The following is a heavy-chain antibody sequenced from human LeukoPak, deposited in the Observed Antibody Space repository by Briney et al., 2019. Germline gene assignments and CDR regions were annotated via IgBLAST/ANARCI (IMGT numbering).Heavy chain of an antibody. CDR3: ARDRGVGALDY. CDR2: IYYSGST. CDR1: GGSISRYY. Sequence: PSETLSLTCTVSGGSISRYYWSWIRQPPGKGLEWIGYIYYSGSTNYNPSLKSRVTISVDTSKNQFSLKLSSVTAADTAVYYCARDRGVGALDYWGQGTLVTVSS. V-gene: IGHV4-59*01. J-gene: IGHJ4*02. D-gene: IGHD1-26*01.